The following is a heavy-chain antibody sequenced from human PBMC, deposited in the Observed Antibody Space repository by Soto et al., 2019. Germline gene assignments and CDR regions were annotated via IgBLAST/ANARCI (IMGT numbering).Heavy chain of an antibody. CDR2: IRSKAYGGTT. V-gene: IGHV3-49*04. CDR3: TQGRGYSYGYPFDY. J-gene: IGHJ4*02. Sequence: PGGSLRLSCTASGFTFGDYAMSWVRQAPGKGLEWVGFIRSKAYGGTTEYAASVKGRFTISRDDSKSIAYLQMNSLKTEDTAVYYCTQGRGYSYGYPFDYWGQGTLVTVSS. D-gene: IGHD5-18*01. CDR1: GFTFGDYA.